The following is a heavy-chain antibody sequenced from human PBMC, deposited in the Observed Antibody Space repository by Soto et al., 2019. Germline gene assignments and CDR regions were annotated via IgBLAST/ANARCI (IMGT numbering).Heavy chain of an antibody. V-gene: IGHV3-23*01. CDR2: ISGSGDSA. D-gene: IGHD4-17*01. CDR3: AKDRTFGDFGGAFDL. CDR1: GFSFSTYV. J-gene: IGHJ3*01. Sequence: EVQLLESGGGLVQPGGSLRLSCAASGFSFSTYVLTWVRQAPGKGLEWVLSISGSGDSAYYADSVKGRFTISRDNSRKTVSLQMNTLRAEDTAVYYCAKDRTFGDFGGAFDLWGQGTTVTVSS.